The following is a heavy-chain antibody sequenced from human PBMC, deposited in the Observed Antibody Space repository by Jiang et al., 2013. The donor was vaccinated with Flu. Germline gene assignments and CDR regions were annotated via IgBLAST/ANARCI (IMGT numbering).Heavy chain of an antibody. D-gene: IGHD3-22*01. V-gene: IGHV7-4-1*02. CDR1: GYTFSDYP. CDR3: TRGRDTTGYFYL. J-gene: IGHJ5*02. CDR2: VDTNTGNP. Sequence: QSGSELKEPGASVKVSCKASGYTFSDYPVNWVRQVLGQGLQWMGWVDTNTGNPTYAQGLTGRFVFSSDTSVSTAYLQISSLKAEDTAVYYCTRGRDTTGYFYLWGQGTLVTVSS.